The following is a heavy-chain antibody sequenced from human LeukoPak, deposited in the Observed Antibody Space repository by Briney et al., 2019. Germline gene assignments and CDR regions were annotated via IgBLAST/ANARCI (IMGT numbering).Heavy chain of an antibody. CDR1: GGTFSSYA. J-gene: IGHJ3*02. Sequence: GASVKVSCKASGGTFSSYAISWVRQAPGQGLEWMGGIIPIFGTANYAQKFQGRVTITADESTSTAYMELSSLRSEDTAVYYCARDGCSSTSCYPGAAFDIWGQGTMVTVSS. CDR3: ARDGCSSTSCYPGAAFDI. CDR2: IIPIFGTA. V-gene: IGHV1-69*13. D-gene: IGHD2-2*01.